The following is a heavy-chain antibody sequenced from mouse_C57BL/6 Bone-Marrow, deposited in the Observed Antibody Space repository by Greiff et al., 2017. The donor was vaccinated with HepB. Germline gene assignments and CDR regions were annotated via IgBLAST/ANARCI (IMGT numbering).Heavy chain of an antibody. D-gene: IGHD2-2*01. V-gene: IGHV5-16*01. CDR1: GFTFSDYY. CDR2: INYDGSST. J-gene: IGHJ2*01. Sequence: EVMLVESEGGLVQPGSSMKLSCTASGFTFSDYYMAWVRQVPEKGLEWVANINYDGSSTYYLDSLKSRFIISRDNAKNILYLQMSSLKSEDTATYYCARWLRRGYYFDYWGQGTTLTVSS. CDR3: ARWLRRGYYFDY.